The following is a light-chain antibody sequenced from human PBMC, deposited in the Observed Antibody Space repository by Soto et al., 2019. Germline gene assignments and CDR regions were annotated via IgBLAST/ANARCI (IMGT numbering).Light chain of an antibody. CDR2: GAS. CDR3: QQYGGSPRT. V-gene: IGKV3-20*01. Sequence: EIVLTQSPGTPSLSPGEGATLYCRASQSVGGTFLAWYQQKGGQAPRLLIHGASNRATGIPDRFSGSGSGTDFTLTISRLEPEDFAVYYCQQYGGSPRTFGQGTKVDI. CDR1: QSVGGTF. J-gene: IGKJ1*01.